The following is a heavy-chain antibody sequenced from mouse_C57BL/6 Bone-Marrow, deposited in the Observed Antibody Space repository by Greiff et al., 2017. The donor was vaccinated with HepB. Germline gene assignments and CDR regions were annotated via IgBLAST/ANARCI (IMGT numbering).Heavy chain of an antibody. CDR3: ARGPPITTVVATNNWYFDV. Sequence: EVKLVESGGGLVKPGGSLKLSCAASGFTFSSYAMSWVRQTPEKRLEWVATISDGGSYTYYPDNVKGRFTISRDNAKNNLYLQMSHLKSEDTAMYYCARGPPITTVVATNNWYFDVWGTGTTVTVS. D-gene: IGHD1-1*01. V-gene: IGHV5-4*03. J-gene: IGHJ1*03. CDR1: GFTFSSYA. CDR2: ISDGGSYT.